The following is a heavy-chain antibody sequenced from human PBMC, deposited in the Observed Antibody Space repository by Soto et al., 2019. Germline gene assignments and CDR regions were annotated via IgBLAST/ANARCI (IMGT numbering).Heavy chain of an antibody. CDR2: ISGSGIST. J-gene: IGHJ2*01. CDR1: GFTFRSYA. Sequence: DVQLLESGGGLVQPGGSLRLSCAASGFTFRSYAMSWVRQAPGKGLEWVSGISGSGISTHYADSVKGRSTVSRDNSKNTLYLQMNSLRAEDTAVYNCAKDPVGPDWYCDLWGRGTLVTVSS. V-gene: IGHV3-23*01. CDR3: AKDPVGPDWYCDL.